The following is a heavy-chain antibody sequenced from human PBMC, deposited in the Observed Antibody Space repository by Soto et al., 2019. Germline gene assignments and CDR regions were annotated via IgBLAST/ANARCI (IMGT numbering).Heavy chain of an antibody. Sequence: PGGSLRLSCAASGFTFTNYGLSWVRQAQGKGMDWVATVSVDASNTHYADSVKGRFTISRDNSKSILFLQMKSLRVEDTAIYYCARDVRASGELFDYWGQGTQVTVSS. CDR1: GFTFTNYG. CDR3: ARDVRASGELFDY. D-gene: IGHD4-17*01. J-gene: IGHJ4*02. V-gene: IGHV3-23*01. CDR2: VSVDASNT.